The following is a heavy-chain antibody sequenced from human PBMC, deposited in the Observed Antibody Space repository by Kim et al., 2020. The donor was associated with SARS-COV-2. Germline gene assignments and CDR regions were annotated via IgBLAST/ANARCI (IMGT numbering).Heavy chain of an antibody. V-gene: IGHV3-15*01. CDR1: GVNFNNAW. Sequence: GGSLRLSCVASGVNFNNAWMSWVRQAPGKGLEWVGRIISEAAGGTTAYAAPVRGRFTISRDDSEKTAYLEMDSLKIVDTAVYYCTTDPGDAYGFGPGFWGQGTPVTVSS. D-gene: IGHD3-16*01. CDR3: TTDPGDAYGFGPGF. CDR2: IISEAAGGTT. J-gene: IGHJ4*02.